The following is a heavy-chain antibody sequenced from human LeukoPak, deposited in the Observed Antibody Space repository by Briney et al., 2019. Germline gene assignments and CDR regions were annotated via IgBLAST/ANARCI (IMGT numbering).Heavy chain of an antibody. Sequence: SETLSLTCAVSGDSINSSNWWNWVRQPPGQGLEWIAEIYHSGNTNYNPSLKSRVTISVDTSKNQLSLKLSSVTAADTAVYYCARPHYDSSGYYGNAFDIWGQGTMVTVSS. CDR1: GDSINSSNW. V-gene: IGHV4-4*02. CDR3: ARPHYDSSGYYGNAFDI. CDR2: IYHSGNT. D-gene: IGHD3-22*01. J-gene: IGHJ3*02.